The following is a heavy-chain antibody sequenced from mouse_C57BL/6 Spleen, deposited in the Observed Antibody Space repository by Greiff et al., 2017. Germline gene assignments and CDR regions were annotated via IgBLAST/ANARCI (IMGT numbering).Heavy chain of an antibody. Sequence: EVHLVESEGGLVQPGSSMKLSCTASGFTFSDYYMAWVRQVPEKGLEWVANINYDGSSTYYLDSLKSRFIISRDNAKNILYLQMSSLKSEDTATYYCARAGGIYYGNPRYYFDYWGQGTTLTVSS. CDR2: INYDGSST. CDR1: GFTFSDYY. D-gene: IGHD2-1*01. J-gene: IGHJ2*01. V-gene: IGHV5-16*01. CDR3: ARAGGIYYGNPRYYFDY.